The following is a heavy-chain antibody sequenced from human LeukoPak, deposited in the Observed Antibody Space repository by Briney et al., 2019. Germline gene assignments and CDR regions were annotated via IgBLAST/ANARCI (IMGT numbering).Heavy chain of an antibody. J-gene: IGHJ6*02. Sequence: SETLSLTCAVYGGSFSGYYWSWIRQPPGKGLEWIGEINHSGSTNYNPSLKSRVTISVDTSKNQFSLKLSSVTAADPAVYYCARNRGYSYGYHYYYYGMDVWGQGTTVTVSS. D-gene: IGHD5-18*01. CDR1: GGSFSGYY. CDR3: ARNRGYSYGYHYYYYGMDV. CDR2: INHSGST. V-gene: IGHV4-34*01.